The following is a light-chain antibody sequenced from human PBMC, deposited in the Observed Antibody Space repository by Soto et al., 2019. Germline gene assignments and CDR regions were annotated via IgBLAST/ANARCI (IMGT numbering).Light chain of an antibody. CDR2: GAS. V-gene: IGKV3-15*01. CDR1: QNVYNK. J-gene: IGKJ1*01. CDR3: QQYQTWWT. Sequence: EVVMTQSPATLSVSSGERVTFSCRASQNVYNKLAWYQHKPGQAPRLLISGASTGATGVPPRFSGSGSGTDFTLTVNSLQSEDIGVYDCQQYQTWWTFVQGTK.